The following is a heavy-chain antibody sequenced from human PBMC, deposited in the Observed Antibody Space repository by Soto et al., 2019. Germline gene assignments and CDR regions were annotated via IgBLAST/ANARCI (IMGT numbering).Heavy chain of an antibody. V-gene: IGHV4-4*02. D-gene: IGHD6-19*01. Sequence: SETLSLTCAVSGGSISSSNWWSWVRQPPGKGLEWIGEIYHSGSTNYNPSLKSRVTISVDKSKNQFSLKLSSVTAADTAVYYCATLAVAGTRDFDYWGQGTLVTVSS. CDR2: IYHSGST. CDR1: GGSISSSNW. J-gene: IGHJ4*02. CDR3: ATLAVAGTRDFDY.